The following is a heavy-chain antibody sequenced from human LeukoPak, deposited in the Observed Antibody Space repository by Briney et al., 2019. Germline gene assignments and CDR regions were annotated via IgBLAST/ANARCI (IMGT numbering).Heavy chain of an antibody. CDR3: ARSYTR. V-gene: IGHV4-61*02. J-gene: IGHJ4*02. CDR1: GGSISSGSYY. CDR2: IYTSGST. Sequence: PSETLSLTCTVSGGSISSGSYYWSWIRQPAGKGLEWIGRIYTSGSTNYNPSLKSRVTISVDTSKNQFSLKLSSVTAADTAVYYCARSYTRWGQGTLVTVSS. D-gene: IGHD2-2*02.